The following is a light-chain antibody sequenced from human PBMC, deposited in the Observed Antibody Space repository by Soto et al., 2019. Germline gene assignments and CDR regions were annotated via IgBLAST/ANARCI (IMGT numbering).Light chain of an antibody. V-gene: IGKV3-20*01. CDR1: QSISTSHY. CDR2: DSS. CDR3: QQHGTSPIT. J-gene: IGKJ5*01. Sequence: EIVLTQSPGTLSLSPGERATLSCRASQSISTSHYVAWYQQKPGQAPRLLIYDSSIRATGIPDRFSGSGSGTDFTLTISRLEPEDFAVYYCQQHGTSPITFGQGTRLEIK.